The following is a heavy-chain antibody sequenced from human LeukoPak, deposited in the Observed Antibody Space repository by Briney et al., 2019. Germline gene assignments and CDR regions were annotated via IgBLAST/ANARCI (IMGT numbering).Heavy chain of an antibody. CDR1: GFTFSSYA. CDR3: TKCSGEGTSCLYNYFDP. Sequence: GGSLRLSCAVSGFTFSSYAMSWVRQAPGKGLQWVSAISGSGGAIYYTDSVKGRFTISRDNSNNTLYLQMNSLRAEDTAVYYCTKCSGEGTSCLYNYFDPWGPGTMVTVSS. J-gene: IGHJ5*02. D-gene: IGHD2-2*01. CDR2: ISGSGGAI. V-gene: IGHV3-23*01.